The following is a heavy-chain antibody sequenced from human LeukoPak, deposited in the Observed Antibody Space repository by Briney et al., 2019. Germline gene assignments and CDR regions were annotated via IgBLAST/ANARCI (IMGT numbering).Heavy chain of an antibody. D-gene: IGHD6-13*01. CDR1: GFTFSSYG. J-gene: IGHJ4*02. CDR3: AKDKVRGTIAAAYIDY. Sequence: GGSLRLSCAASGFTFSSYGMHWVRQAPGKGLEWVAFIRYDGSNKYYADSVKGRFTISRDNPKNTLYLQMNSLRAEDTAVYYCAKDKVRGTIAAAYIDYWGQGTLVTVSS. CDR2: IRYDGSNK. V-gene: IGHV3-30*02.